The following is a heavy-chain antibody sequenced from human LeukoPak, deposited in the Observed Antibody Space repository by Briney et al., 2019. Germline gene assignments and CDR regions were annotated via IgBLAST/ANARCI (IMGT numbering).Heavy chain of an antibody. CDR2: IKQDGSEG. V-gene: IGHV3-7*01. Sequence: GGSLGLSCAASGFTFSSYWMSWVRQAPGKGLEWVGNIKQDGSEGYYVDSVKGRFTISRDNAKNSLYLQMNSLRAEDTAVYYCARLGNNADFDYWGQGTLVTVSS. J-gene: IGHJ4*02. D-gene: IGHD1/OR15-1a*01. CDR3: ARLGNNADFDY. CDR1: GFTFSSYW.